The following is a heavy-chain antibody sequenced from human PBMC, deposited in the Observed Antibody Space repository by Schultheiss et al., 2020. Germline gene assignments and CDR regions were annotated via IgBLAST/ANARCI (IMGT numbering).Heavy chain of an antibody. D-gene: IGHD6-19*01. CDR1: GFTVSSNY. CDR3: TRASGYSSGWYGGYYYYGMDV. CDR2: SWNSGSI. J-gene: IGHJ6*02. Sequence: GGSLRLSCAASGFTVSSNYMSWVRQAPGKGLEWVSGISWNSGSIGYADSVKGRFTISRDDSKNTAYLQMNSLKTEDTAVYYCTRASGYSSGWYGGYYYYGMDVWGQGTTVTVSS. V-gene: IGHV3-53*03.